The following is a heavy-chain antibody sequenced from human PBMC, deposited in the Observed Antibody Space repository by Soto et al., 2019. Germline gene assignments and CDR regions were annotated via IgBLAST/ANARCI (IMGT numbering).Heavy chain of an antibody. Sequence: QVQLVQSGAEVKKPGASVKVSCKASGYTFTDYFIHWVRQAPGQGLEWMGWINPKSGCTNYAPNFQGRVTMTRDTSTCTASMELTWLRFHHPAAHHCARPRRSTTIHYAHWGQGTLVPVSS. CDR3: ARPRRSTTIHYAH. CDR1: GYTFTDYF. J-gene: IGHJ4*02. V-gene: IGHV1-2*02. CDR2: INPKSGCT. D-gene: IGHD2-21*02.